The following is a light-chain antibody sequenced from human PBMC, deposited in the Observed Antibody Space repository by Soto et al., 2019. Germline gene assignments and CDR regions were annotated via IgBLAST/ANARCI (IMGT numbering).Light chain of an antibody. V-gene: IGLV2-8*01. CDR1: SSDVGGYNF. CDR3: CSYLGSSTV. CDR2: EVI. Sequence: QSALSQPPSASGSPGQSVTISCTGSSSDVGGYNFVSWYQHLPGKAPKLMIYEVIQRPSGVPDRFSGSKSGNTASLTVSGLQAEDEADYYCCSYLGSSTVFGGGTQLTVL. J-gene: IGLJ7*01.